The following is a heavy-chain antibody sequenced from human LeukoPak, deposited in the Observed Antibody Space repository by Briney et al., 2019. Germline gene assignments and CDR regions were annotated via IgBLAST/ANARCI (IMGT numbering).Heavy chain of an antibody. CDR3: AREGETAMVPWYYYYGMDV. J-gene: IGHJ6*02. V-gene: IGHV3-33*01. Sequence: GGSLRLSCAASGFTFSSYGMHWVRQAPGKGLEWGVVIWYDGSNKYYADSVKGRFTISRDNSKNTLYLQMNSLRAEDTAVYCCAREGETAMVPWYYYYGMDVWGQGTTVTVSS. CDR1: GFTFSSYG. D-gene: IGHD5-18*01. CDR2: IWYDGSNK.